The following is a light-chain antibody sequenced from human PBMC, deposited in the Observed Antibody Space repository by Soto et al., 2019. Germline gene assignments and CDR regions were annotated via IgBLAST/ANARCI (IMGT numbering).Light chain of an antibody. CDR3: QQIYSAPLT. J-gene: IGKJ4*01. Sequence: DIQMTQSPSSLSASVGDRATITCRASQSITTYLNWYRQKPGKAPKLLIYAASSLQSGVPSRFSGSGSETEFTLSISSLQPEDFATYFCQQIYSAPLTFGGGPKVDIK. V-gene: IGKV1-39*01. CDR2: AAS. CDR1: QSITTY.